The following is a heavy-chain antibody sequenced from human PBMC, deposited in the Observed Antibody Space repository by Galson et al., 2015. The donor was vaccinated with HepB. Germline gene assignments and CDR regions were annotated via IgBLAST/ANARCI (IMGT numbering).Heavy chain of an antibody. D-gene: IGHD3-22*01. J-gene: IGHJ4*02. Sequence: SVKVSCKASGGTFSSYAISWVRQAPGQGLEWMGGIIPIFGTANYAQKFQGRVTITADESTSTAYMELSSLRSEDTAVYYCARGTTNYYDSSGYYLGYWGQGTLVTVSS. CDR1: GGTFSSYA. V-gene: IGHV1-69*13. CDR2: IIPIFGTA. CDR3: ARGTTNYYDSSGYYLGY.